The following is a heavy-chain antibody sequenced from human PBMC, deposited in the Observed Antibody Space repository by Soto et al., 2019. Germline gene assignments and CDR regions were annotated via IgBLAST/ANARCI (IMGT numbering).Heavy chain of an antibody. D-gene: IGHD4-17*01. V-gene: IGHV3-21*01. CDR1: GFTFSSYN. CDR2: ISSSSSYI. Sequence: GGSLRLSCAASGFTFSSYNMNWVRQAPGKGLEWVSSISSSSSYIYYADSVKGRFTISRDNAKNSLYLQMNSLRAEDTAVYYCAAIGVYGAPFDYWGQGTLVTVSS. CDR3: AAIGVYGAPFDY. J-gene: IGHJ4*02.